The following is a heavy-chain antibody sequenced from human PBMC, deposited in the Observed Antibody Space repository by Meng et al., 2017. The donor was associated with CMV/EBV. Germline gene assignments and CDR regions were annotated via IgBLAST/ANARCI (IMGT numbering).Heavy chain of an antibody. Sequence: ASVKVSCKASGYTFTSYGISWVRQAPGQGLEWMGWISAYNSNTNYAQKLQGRVTMTTDTSTSTAYMELRSLRSDDTAVYYCARDHITIFGVVIIHPWDYWGQGTLVTVSS. CDR2: ISAYNSNT. D-gene: IGHD3-3*01. CDR1: GYTFTSYG. CDR3: ARDHITIFGVVIIHPWDY. J-gene: IGHJ4*02. V-gene: IGHV1-18*01.